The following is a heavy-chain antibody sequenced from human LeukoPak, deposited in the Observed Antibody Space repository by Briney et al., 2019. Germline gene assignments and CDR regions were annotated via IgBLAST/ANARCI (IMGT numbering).Heavy chain of an antibody. CDR1: GFTFSSYA. D-gene: IGHD3-22*01. V-gene: IGHV3-23*01. CDR3: ARDSDKGSSGYYYIDY. Sequence: PGGSLRLSCAASGFTFSSYAMSWVRQAPGKGLEWVSGISGSGGSTYYADSVKGRFTISRDNSKNRLYLQMNSLRAEDTAVYYCARDSDKGSSGYYYIDYWGQGTLVTVSS. CDR2: ISGSGGST. J-gene: IGHJ4*02.